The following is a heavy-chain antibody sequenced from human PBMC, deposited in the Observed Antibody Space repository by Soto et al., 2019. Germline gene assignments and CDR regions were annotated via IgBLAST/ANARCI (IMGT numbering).Heavy chain of an antibody. J-gene: IGHJ4*02. CDR2: IWDDGSNK. CDR3: ARGVDTFDY. CDR1: GFTFSSYG. D-gene: IGHD5-18*01. V-gene: IGHV3-33*01. Sequence: QVQLVESGGGVVQPGRSLRLSCAASGFTFSSYGMHWVRQAPGKGLEWVAVIWDDGSNKYYADSVKGRFTIARDNSKNTLYLQMNSLRAEDTAVYYGARGVDTFDYWGQGTLVTVSS.